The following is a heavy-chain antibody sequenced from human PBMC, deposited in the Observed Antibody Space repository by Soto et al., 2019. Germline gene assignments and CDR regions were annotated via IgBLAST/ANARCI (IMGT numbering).Heavy chain of an antibody. D-gene: IGHD5-18*01. CDR1: GGSISITNYY. Sequence: PSDTLSLTCTVSGGSISITNYYRDWIHQPPGKGLEWIGTIYYSGTTYYNPSLESRVAISVDTSKNQFSLKLSSVTAADTAVYYCASRAYTYGNFDFWGQGSLVTVSS. V-gene: IGHV4-39*01. J-gene: IGHJ4*02. CDR3: ASRAYTYGNFDF. CDR2: IYYSGTT.